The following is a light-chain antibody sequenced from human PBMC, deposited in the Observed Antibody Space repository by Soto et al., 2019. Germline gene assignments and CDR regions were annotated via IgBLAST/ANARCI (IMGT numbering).Light chain of an antibody. CDR2: GAS. CDR3: QQYNNWPSIT. CDR1: QSVSSN. Sequence: EIVMTQSPATLSVSPGERATLSCRASQSVSSNLAWYQQKPGQAPRLLIYGASTRATGIPARFSGSGSGTEFTLTISSLQSEDFAVYYCQQYNNWPSITFGQGTRLEN. V-gene: IGKV3-15*01. J-gene: IGKJ5*01.